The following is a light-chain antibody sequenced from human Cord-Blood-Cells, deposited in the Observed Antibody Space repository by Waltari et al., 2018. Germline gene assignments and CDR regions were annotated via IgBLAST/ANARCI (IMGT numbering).Light chain of an antibody. V-gene: IGKV3-11*01. J-gene: IGKJ2*01. Sequence: IVLTQSPATLSLSPGERATLSCRASQSVSSYLAWYQQKPGQAPRLRIYDASNRATGIPARFSGSGSGTDFALTISSLEPDDFAVYYCQQRSNWPGTFGQGTKLEIK. CDR3: QQRSNWPGT. CDR1: QSVSSY. CDR2: DAS.